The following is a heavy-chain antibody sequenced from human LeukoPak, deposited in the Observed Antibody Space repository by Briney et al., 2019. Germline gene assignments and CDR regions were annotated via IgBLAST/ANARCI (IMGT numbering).Heavy chain of an antibody. CDR3: ARSFLSFGYCSSTSWYRDMDV. Sequence: ASVKVSCKASGYTFTGYYMRWVRQAPGQGLEWMGWINPNSGGTNYAQKFQGRVTMTRDTSISTAYMELSRLRSNDTAVYYCARSFLSFGYCSSTSWYRDMDVWGKGTTVTVSS. D-gene: IGHD2-2*03. V-gene: IGHV1-2*02. J-gene: IGHJ6*03. CDR2: INPNSGGT. CDR1: GYTFTGYY.